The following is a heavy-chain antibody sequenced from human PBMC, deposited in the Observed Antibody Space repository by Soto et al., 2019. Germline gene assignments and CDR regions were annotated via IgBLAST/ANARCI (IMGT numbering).Heavy chain of an antibody. CDR1: GGSISSYY. D-gene: IGHD3-3*01. CDR3: ARDRAGYYDFWSGYYMHWYFDL. CDR2: IYYSGST. J-gene: IGHJ2*01. V-gene: IGHV4-59*01. Sequence: SETLSLTCTVSGGSISSYYWSWIRQPPGKGLEWIGYIYYSGSTNYNPSLKSRVTISVDTSKNQFSLKLSSVTAADTAVYYCARDRAGYYDFWSGYYMHWYFDLWGRGTLVTVSS.